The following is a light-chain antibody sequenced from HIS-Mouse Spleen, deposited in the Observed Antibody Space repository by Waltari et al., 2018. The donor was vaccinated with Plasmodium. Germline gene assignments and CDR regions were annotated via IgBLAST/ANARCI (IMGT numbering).Light chain of an antibody. J-gene: IGLJ3*02. V-gene: IGLV3-10*01. CDR1: ASPKKY. Sequence: SYELTQPPSVSVSPGQTARITCSGYASPKKYAYWYQQKSGQAPVLVIYEDSKRPSGIPERFSGSSSGTMATWTISGAQVEDEADYYCYSTDSSGNHRVFGGGTKLTVL. CDR2: EDS. CDR3: YSTDSSGNHRV.